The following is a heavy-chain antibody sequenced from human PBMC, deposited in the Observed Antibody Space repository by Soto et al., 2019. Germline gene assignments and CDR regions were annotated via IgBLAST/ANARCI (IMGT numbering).Heavy chain of an antibody. V-gene: IGHV1-2*04. CDR1: GYTFTGYY. CDR3: ARSPYSSGWYKFFFDY. D-gene: IGHD6-19*01. J-gene: IGHJ4*02. Sequence: ASVKVSCKASGYTFTGYYMHWVRQAPGQGFEWLGWINPNSGGTNYARKFQGWVTMTRDTSISTAYMELSRLRSDDTALYYCARSPYSSGWYKFFFDYWGQGTLVTVSS. CDR2: INPNSGGT.